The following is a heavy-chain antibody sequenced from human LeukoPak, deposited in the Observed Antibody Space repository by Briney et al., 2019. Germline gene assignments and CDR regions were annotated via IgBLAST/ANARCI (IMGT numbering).Heavy chain of an antibody. Sequence: PSETLSLTCTVSGGSISSNSYYWGWIRQPPGKGLEWIGSIYYSGSTYYNPSLKSRVTISVDTSKNQFSLKLSSVTAADTAVYYCASYDFWSGPIDYWGQGTLVTVSS. CDR2: IYYSGST. CDR3: ASYDFWSGPIDY. D-gene: IGHD3-3*01. CDR1: GGSISSNSYY. J-gene: IGHJ4*02. V-gene: IGHV4-39*07.